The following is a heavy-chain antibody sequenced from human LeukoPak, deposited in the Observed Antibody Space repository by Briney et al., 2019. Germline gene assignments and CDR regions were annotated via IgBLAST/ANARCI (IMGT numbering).Heavy chain of an antibody. Sequence: GGSLRLSCAASGFTFSSYWMSWVRQAPGKGLEWVANIRQDGSEKYYVDSVKGRFTISRDNAKNSLYLQMNSLRAEDTAVYYCARGHSSSWYGADAFDIWGQGTMVTVSS. V-gene: IGHV3-7*01. CDR1: GFTFSSYW. CDR3: ARGHSSSWYGADAFDI. CDR2: IRQDGSEK. D-gene: IGHD6-13*01. J-gene: IGHJ3*02.